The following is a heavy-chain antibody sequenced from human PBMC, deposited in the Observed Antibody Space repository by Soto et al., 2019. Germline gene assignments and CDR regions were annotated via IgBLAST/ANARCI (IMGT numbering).Heavy chain of an antibody. CDR2: IRNKADSYTT. CDR1: GFTFSALH. D-gene: IGHD6-19*01. CDR3: VRVPYKNGWYPDY. V-gene: IGHV3-72*01. J-gene: IGHJ4*02. Sequence: EVQLVESGGGLVQPGGSLSLSCEASGFTFSALHMDWVRQAPGKGLEWVGRIRNKADSYTTHYAASVKGIFTVSRDDSKSSLYLQMNSLRTEYTAVYFYVRVPYKNGWYPDYWGRGNLVTVSS.